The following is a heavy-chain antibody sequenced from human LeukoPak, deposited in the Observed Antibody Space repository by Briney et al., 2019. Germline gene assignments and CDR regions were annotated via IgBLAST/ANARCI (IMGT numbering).Heavy chain of an antibody. CDR3: TKGSWLDN. Sequence: GGSLRLSCTASGFAFSNFGMTWVRQTPGKGLEWLSEISDSGTYTWYADSVKGRFTISRDDSKNTLYLQMNNLRAEDTALYFGTKGSWLDNWGPGTLVTVSS. CDR1: GFAFSNFG. V-gene: IGHV3-23*01. J-gene: IGHJ5*02. CDR2: ISDSGTYT.